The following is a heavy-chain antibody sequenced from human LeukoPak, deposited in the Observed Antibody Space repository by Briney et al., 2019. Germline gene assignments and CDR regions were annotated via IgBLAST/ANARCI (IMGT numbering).Heavy chain of an antibody. CDR1: GYSFNTYW. J-gene: IGHJ3*02. Sequence: GESLKISFKGSGYSFNTYWIGWVRRMPGKGREGMGIIYPGDCDTKYSPSFQGQVTISADKSISTAYLQWSSLKASDTAMYYCARPQDFGLTGMNAFDIWGQGTMVTVSS. CDR3: ARPQDFGLTGMNAFDI. D-gene: IGHD7-27*01. V-gene: IGHV5-51*01. CDR2: IYPGDCDT.